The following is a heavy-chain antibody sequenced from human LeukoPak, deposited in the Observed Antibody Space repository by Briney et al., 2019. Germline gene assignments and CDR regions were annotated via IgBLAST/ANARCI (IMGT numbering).Heavy chain of an antibody. CDR3: ARDWESTTDP. D-gene: IGHD3-16*01. J-gene: IGHJ5*02. CDR1: GGSISSGGYS. Sequence: SQTLSLTCAVSGGSISSGGYSWSWIRQPPGTGLEWIGYIYHSGSTYYNPSLKSRVTISVDTSKNQFSLKLSSVTAADTAVYYCARDWESTTDPWGQGTLVTVSS. V-gene: IGHV4-30-2*01. CDR2: IYHSGST.